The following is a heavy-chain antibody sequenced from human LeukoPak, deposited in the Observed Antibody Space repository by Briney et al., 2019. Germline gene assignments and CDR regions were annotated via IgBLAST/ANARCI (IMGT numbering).Heavy chain of an antibody. V-gene: IGHV3-33*01. Sequence: PGGSLRLSCAASGFTFSSYGMHWVRQAPGKGLEGVAVMWYDGSNKYYADSVKGRFTISRDNSKNTLYLQMNSLRAEDTAVYSCARGITIFGVVTRPDYWGQGTLVTVSS. CDR2: MWYDGSNK. J-gene: IGHJ4*02. CDR3: ARGITIFGVVTRPDY. D-gene: IGHD3-3*01. CDR1: GFTFSSYG.